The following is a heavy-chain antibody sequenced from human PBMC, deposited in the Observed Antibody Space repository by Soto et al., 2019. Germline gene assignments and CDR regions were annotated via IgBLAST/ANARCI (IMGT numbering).Heavy chain of an antibody. V-gene: IGHV3-48*03. CDR1: GFTFTNYE. Sequence: GGSLRLSCGASGFTFTNYEMNWVRQAPGKGVEWVAYITSSGSPMYYADSVKGRFTISRDNVRNSLYLQMNSLRAEDTAVYYCARLHCSSTNCSYNYYYGMDVWGQGTTVTVSS. CDR2: ITSSGSPM. D-gene: IGHD2-2*01. CDR3: ARLHCSSTNCSYNYYYGMDV. J-gene: IGHJ6*02.